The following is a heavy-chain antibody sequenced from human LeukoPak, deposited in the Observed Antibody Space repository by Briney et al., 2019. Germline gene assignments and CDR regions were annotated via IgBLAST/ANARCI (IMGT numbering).Heavy chain of an antibody. V-gene: IGHV3-15*01. J-gene: IGHJ4*02. CDR3: TTEGSAAGDY. Sequence: GGSLRLSCAASGFTFSNAWMSWVRQAPGKGLEWVGRIKSKADGGTTDYAAPVKGRFTISRDESKNTLYLQMNSLKTEDTAAYHCTTEGSAAGDYWGQGTLVTVSS. CDR1: GFTFSNAW. CDR2: IKSKADGGTT. D-gene: IGHD6-13*01.